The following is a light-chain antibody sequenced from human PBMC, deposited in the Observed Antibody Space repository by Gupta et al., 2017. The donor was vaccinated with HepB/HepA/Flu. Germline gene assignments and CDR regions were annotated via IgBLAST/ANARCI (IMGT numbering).Light chain of an antibody. CDR2: RVS. CDR1: QSRVYGDGNTY. J-gene: IGKJ2*01. V-gene: IGKV2-30*01. CDR3: MHDIHSSYT. Sequence: VVLTQPLLSLPVTLRQPASTSCSASQSRVYGDGNTYSTWLQQSPGQSPRRLIYRVSNRDSGVPNRFSGSGSGTDFTLKISRVQADDLVLYYCMHDIHSSYTFGQGTKLEI.